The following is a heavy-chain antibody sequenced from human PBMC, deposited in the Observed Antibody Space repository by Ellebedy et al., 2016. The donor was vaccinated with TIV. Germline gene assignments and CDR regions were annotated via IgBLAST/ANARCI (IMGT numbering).Heavy chain of an antibody. CDR3: ARDSRGRWTPFDH. CDR1: GFSFSSYG. J-gene: IGHJ4*02. V-gene: IGHV3-33*01. Sequence: GESLKISCAASGFSFSSYGMHWVRQSPGKGLEWMAFIWYDGTDESYAESVEGRFSISRDNSKNTLYLHMNSLRAEDTAIYYCARDSRGRWTPFDHWGQGTVVAVSS. CDR2: IWYDGTDE. D-gene: IGHD4-23*01.